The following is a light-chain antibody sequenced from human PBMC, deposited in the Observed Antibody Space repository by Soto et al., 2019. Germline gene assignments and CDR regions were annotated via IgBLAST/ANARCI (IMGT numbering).Light chain of an antibody. V-gene: IGKV3-20*01. CDR3: SQYGLPHHS. Sequence: EIVLTQSPGTLSLSPGERATLSCRASQSVYNNYLAWYQQKPGQTPRLLVNGASNRATGIPDRFSGGGSGTDFTLTISSLDPEDFAVYYCSQYGLPHHSVGQGTRVEIK. CDR2: GAS. CDR1: QSVYNNY. J-gene: IGKJ2*01.